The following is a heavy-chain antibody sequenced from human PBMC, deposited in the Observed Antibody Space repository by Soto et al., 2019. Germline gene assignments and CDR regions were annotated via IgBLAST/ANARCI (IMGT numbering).Heavy chain of an antibody. CDR2: FYCRVST. CDR3: ASDPTGYAGLDV. CDR1: GGSISSGGYY. V-gene: IGHV4-31*03. D-gene: IGHD5-18*01. Sequence: QVQLQESGPGLVKPSQTLSLTCNVSGGSISSGGYYWSWISQHPGKGLEWIRYFYCRVSTHYNPSLKSRVTISVDTPKNQFSLDLNSVTAADTAVYYCASDPTGYAGLDVWGQGTTVTVSS. J-gene: IGHJ6*02.